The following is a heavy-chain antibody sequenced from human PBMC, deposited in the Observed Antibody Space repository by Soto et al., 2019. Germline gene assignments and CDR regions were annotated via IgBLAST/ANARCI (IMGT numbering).Heavy chain of an antibody. CDR2: IYPGDSDT. D-gene: IGHD5-12*01. J-gene: IGHJ4*02. V-gene: IGHV5-51*01. CDR3: ATSTVSYVDIVSSTTRGYFDH. CDR1: GYNFNTYW. Sequence: GESLKISCEGSGYNFNTYWIGWVRQMPGKGLEWMALIYPGDSDTRYSPSFEGQVTLSVDRSISTAYLQWSSLKAPDTAIYYCATSTVSYVDIVSSTTRGYFDHWGQGTLVTVSS.